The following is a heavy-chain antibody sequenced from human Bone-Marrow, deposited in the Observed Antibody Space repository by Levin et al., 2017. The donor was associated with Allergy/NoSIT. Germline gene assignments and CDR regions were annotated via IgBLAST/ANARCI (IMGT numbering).Heavy chain of an antibody. CDR1: GFTFTSSS. Sequence: EASVKVSCKASGFTFTSSSVQWVRQARGQRLEWIGWIVVGTGKADYAQKFQERVSITRDRSTSTVNMELTSLTSEDTAVYYCAADLYSGYNSPDFWGQGTLVTVSP. V-gene: IGHV1-58*01. J-gene: IGHJ4*02. CDR2: IVVGTGKA. D-gene: IGHD5-12*01. CDR3: AADLYSGYNSPDF.